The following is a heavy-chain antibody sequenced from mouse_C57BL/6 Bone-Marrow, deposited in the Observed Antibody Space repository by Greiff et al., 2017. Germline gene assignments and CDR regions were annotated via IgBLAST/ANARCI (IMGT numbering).Heavy chain of an antibody. CDR1: GFNIKDDY. Sequence: EVQLQQSGAELVRPGASVKLSCTASGFNIKDDYMHWVKQRPEQGLEWIGWIDPENGDTEYASKFQGKATITADTSSNTAYLQLSSLTSEDPAVYYCTPPITTVVATDWYFDVWGTGTTVTVSS. V-gene: IGHV14-4*01. D-gene: IGHD1-1*01. CDR2: IDPENGDT. CDR3: TPPITTVVATDWYFDV. J-gene: IGHJ1*03.